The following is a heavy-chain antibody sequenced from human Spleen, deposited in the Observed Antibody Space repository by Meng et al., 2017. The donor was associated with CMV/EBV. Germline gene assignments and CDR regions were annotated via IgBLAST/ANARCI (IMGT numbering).Heavy chain of an antibody. Sequence: GESLKISCAASGFTFRNYYMTWVRQAPGKGLEWVANVKPDGSEEFYVASVKGRFTISRDNARNTLFLHMNSLRSEDTAVYYCARDRDYYYYYGMDVWGQGTTVTVSS. V-gene: IGHV3-7*01. CDR2: VKPDGSEE. J-gene: IGHJ6*02. CDR3: ARDRDYYYYYGMDV. CDR1: GFTFRNYY.